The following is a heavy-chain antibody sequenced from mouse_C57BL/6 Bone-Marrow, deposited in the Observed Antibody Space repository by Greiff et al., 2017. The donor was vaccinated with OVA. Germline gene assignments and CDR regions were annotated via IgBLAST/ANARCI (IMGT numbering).Heavy chain of an antibody. J-gene: IGHJ4*01. V-gene: IGHV5-12*01. CDR1: GFTFSDYY. CDR2: ISNGGGST. CDR3: ARHHPYAMDY. Sequence: DVMLVESGGGLVQPGGSLKLSCAASGFTFSDYYMYWVRQTPEKRLEWVAYISNGGGSTYYPDTVKGRFTISRDNAKNTLYLQMSRLKSEDTAMYYCARHHPYAMDYWGQGTSVTVSS.